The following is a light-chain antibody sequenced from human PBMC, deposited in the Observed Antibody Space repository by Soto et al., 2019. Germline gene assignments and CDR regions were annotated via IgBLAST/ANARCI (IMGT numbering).Light chain of an antibody. CDR3: SSYGASSTL. V-gene: IGLV2-14*03. J-gene: IGLJ2*01. CDR2: DVS. CDR1: SNDIGGYNY. Sequence: QSALTQPASVSGSPGQSITIPCTGTSNDIGGYNYVSWYQQHPGKVPKLMIFDVSYRPSGISDRFSGSKSGNTASLTISGLQPEDAADYYCSSYGASSTLFGGGTKLTV.